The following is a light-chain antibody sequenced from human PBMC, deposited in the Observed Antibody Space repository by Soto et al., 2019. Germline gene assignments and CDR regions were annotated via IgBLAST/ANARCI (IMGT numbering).Light chain of an antibody. CDR3: QQFNIYPIT. CDR1: QDIRGA. Sequence: AIQVTQSPSSLYASVGDRVTITCRASQDIRGALAWYQQKPGKAPKLLIYDVSTVQSGVPSRFSGRGSGTEFALTITSLQPEDFATYYCQQFNIYPITFGQGTRL. V-gene: IGKV1-13*02. CDR2: DVS. J-gene: IGKJ5*01.